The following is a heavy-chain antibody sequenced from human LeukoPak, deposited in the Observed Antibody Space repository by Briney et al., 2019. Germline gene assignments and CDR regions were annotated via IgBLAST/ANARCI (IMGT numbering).Heavy chain of an antibody. CDR3: ARNKGWELPAELDS. D-gene: IGHD2-15*01. V-gene: IGHV3-7*01. Sequence: GGSLRLSCAASGFTIKNSWMSWVRQAPGKGLEWVANIKQDGGEKYYVDSVKGRFTISRDDAKTSVYLQMNSLRAEDTAVYCCARNKGWELPAELDSWGQGTLVTVSS. CDR1: GFTIKNSW. J-gene: IGHJ4*02. CDR2: IKQDGGEK.